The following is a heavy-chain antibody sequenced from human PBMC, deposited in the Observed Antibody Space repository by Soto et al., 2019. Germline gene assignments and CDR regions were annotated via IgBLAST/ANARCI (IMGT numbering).Heavy chain of an antibody. D-gene: IGHD3-10*01. CDR1: GYTFTSYA. CDR2: INAGNGNT. Sequence: SVTVSCKASGYTFTSYAMHWVRQAPGQRLEWMGWINAGNGNTKYSQKFQGRVTITRDTSASTAYMELSSLRSEDTAVYYCARAQGGDYYYYGMDVWGQGTTVTVSS. CDR3: ARAQGGDYYYYGMDV. J-gene: IGHJ6*02. V-gene: IGHV1-3*01.